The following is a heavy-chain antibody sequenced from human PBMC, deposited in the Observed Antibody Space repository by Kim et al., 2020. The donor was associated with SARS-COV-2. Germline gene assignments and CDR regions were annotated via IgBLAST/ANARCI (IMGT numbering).Heavy chain of an antibody. CDR1: GFTFSSYA. J-gene: IGHJ4*02. CDR2: ISPSSTSI. D-gene: IGHD3-10*01. Sequence: GGSLRLSCAGSGFTFSSYAMSWVRQAPGKGLEWVSYISPSSTSIYYVDSVKGRFTVSRDNAKNSLFLQMNSLRDEDTAVYYCARLRSGYDYWGQGTLVTV. V-gene: IGHV3-48*02. CDR3: ARLRSGYDY.